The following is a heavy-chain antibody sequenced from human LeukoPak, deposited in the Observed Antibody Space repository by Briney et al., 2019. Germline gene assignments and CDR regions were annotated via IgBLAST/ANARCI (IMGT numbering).Heavy chain of an antibody. Sequence: PSETLSLTCTVSGGSIGKTSYYWGWIRQPPGKGLEWIGNIYYSGTNYYNPSLKIRVTISVDTSKNQFSLTLNSVTAADTAVYFCARFKQLGRSFDSWGLGSLVTVSS. CDR1: GGSIGKTSYY. CDR2: IYYSGTN. J-gene: IGHJ4*02. CDR3: ARFKQLGRSFDS. D-gene: IGHD6-6*01. V-gene: IGHV4-39*07.